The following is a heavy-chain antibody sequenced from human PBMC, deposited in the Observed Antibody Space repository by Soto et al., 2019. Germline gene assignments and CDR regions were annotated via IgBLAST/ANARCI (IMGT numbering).Heavy chain of an antibody. J-gene: IGHJ5*02. D-gene: IGHD3-10*01. CDR2: IYYSGST. V-gene: IGHV4-39*01. CDR3: ARHVESLTMVRGVIDWFDL. CDR1: GGSISSSSYY. Sequence: SETLSLTCTVSGGSISSSSYYWGWIRQPPGKGLEWIGSIYYSGSTYYNTSLKSRVTISVDTSKKQISLKLSSVTAADTVVYYCARHVESLTMVRGVIDWFDLWGQGTLVTVS.